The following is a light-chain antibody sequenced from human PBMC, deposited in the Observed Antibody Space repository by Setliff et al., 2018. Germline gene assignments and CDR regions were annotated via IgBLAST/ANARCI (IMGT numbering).Light chain of an antibody. CDR2: DLS. V-gene: IGLV2-14*01. CDR3: SSYISSSTFV. Sequence: QSALTQPASVSGSPGQSITISCTGTSSDVDGYNYVSWYQQHPGKAPKLMIYDLSKRPSGVSNRFSGSKSGNTASLTISGLQAEDEADYYCSSYISSSTFVFGTGTKVTVL. CDR1: SSDVDGYNY. J-gene: IGLJ1*01.